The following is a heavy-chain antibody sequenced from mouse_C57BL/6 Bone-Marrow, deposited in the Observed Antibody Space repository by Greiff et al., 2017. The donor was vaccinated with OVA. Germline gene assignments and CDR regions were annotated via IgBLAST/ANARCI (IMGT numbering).Heavy chain of an antibody. V-gene: IGHV1-69*01. CDR2: LDPSDSYT. CDR1: GYPFTRSW. Sequence: VPLQQPGAELVMPGASVKLSCKASGYPFTRSWMHWVKQRPGQGLEWLGELDPSDSYTNYTQKFKGKSTLTVDKSSSTAYMQLSSLTSEDAAVYYGARTGPYAMDYWGQGTSVTVSS. J-gene: IGHJ4*01. D-gene: IGHD4-1*01. CDR3: ARTGPYAMDY.